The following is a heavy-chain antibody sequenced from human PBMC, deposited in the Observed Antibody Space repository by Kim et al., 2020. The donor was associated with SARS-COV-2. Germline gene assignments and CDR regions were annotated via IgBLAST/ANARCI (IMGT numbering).Heavy chain of an antibody. Sequence: GGSLRLSCAASGFTFSSYDMHWVRQATGKGLEWVSAICTAGDPYYPGSVKGRFTISRENAKNSLYLQMNSLRAGDTAVYYCARVSREDILTGYYDYWGQGTLVTVSS. CDR1: GFTFSSYD. V-gene: IGHV3-13*05. CDR3: ARVSREDILTGYYDY. D-gene: IGHD3-9*01. CDR2: ICTAGDP. J-gene: IGHJ4*02.